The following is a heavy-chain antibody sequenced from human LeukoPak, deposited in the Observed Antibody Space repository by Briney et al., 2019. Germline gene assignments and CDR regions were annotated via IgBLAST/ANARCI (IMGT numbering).Heavy chain of an antibody. V-gene: IGHV4-39*01. J-gene: IGHJ1*01. CDR1: GGSISSSSYY. CDR3: AGEGNYALEH. Sequence: SETLSLTCTVSGGSISSSSYYWGWIRQPPGKGLEWIGSIYYSGSTYYNPSLKSRVTISVDTSKNQFSLKLSSVTAADTAVYYCAGEGNYALEHWGQGTLATVSS. CDR2: IYYSGST. D-gene: IGHD1-7*01.